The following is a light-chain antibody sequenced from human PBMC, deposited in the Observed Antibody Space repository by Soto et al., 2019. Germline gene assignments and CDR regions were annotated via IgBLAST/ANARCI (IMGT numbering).Light chain of an antibody. J-gene: IGLJ1*01. V-gene: IGLV1-51*01. CDR3: GAWDDRLTAYV. CDR1: GSNVGYNS. Sequence: QSVLTQPPSLSAAPGQEATISCSGSGSNVGYNSVSWYQQLPGTAPKLLIYDNYKRPSGIPARFSGSKSGTSASLGITGLQTGDEADYYCGAWDDRLTAYVFGSGTKVTVL. CDR2: DNY.